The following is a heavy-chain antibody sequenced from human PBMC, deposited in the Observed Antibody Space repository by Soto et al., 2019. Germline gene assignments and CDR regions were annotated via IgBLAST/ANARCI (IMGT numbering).Heavy chain of an antibody. CDR3: ARDNEGSGWSWRAFDI. J-gene: IGHJ3*02. V-gene: IGHV1-3*01. CDR1: GYTFTSYA. Sequence: GASVKVSCKASGYTFTSYAMHWVRQAPGQRLEWMGWINAGNGNTKYSQKFQGRVTITRDTSASTAYMELSSLRSEDTAVYYCARDNEGSGWSWRAFDIWGQGTMVTVSS. CDR2: INAGNGNT. D-gene: IGHD6-19*01.